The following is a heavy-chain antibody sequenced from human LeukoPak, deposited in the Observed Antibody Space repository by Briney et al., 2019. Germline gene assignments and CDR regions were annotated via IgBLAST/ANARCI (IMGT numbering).Heavy chain of an antibody. D-gene: IGHD4-17*01. Sequence: ETLSLTCAVYGGSFSGYYWSWIRQPPGKGLEWIGEINHSGSTNYNPSLKSRVTISVDTSKNQFSLKLSSVTAADTAVYYCARGTTVTGWGAFDIWGQGTMVTVSS. V-gene: IGHV4-34*01. J-gene: IGHJ3*02. CDR3: ARGTTVTGWGAFDI. CDR1: GGSFSGYY. CDR2: INHSGST.